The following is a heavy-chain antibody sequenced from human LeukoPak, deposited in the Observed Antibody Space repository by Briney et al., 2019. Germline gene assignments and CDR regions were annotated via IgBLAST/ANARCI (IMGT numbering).Heavy chain of an antibody. J-gene: IGHJ4*02. CDR2: INHSGST. D-gene: IGHD3-22*01. CDR1: GGSFSGYY. V-gene: IGHV4-34*01. Sequence: SETLSLTCAVYGGSFSGYYWSWIRQPPGKGLEWIGEINHSGSTNYDPSLKSRVTISVDTSKNQFSLKLSSVTAADTAVYYCARWQFILVDDSSGYYSHWGQGTLVTVSS. CDR3: ARWQFILVDDSSGYYSH.